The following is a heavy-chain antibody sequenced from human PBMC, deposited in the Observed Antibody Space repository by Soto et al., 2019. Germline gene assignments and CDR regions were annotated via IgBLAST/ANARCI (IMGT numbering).Heavy chain of an antibody. D-gene: IGHD3-22*01. J-gene: IGHJ4*02. CDR3: ARDSVSYSDRSGYLTFDY. Sequence: GGSLRLSCAASGFTFSDYYMSWIRQAPGKGLEWVSYISGSSTFTNFADSVKGRFTISRDNAKNSLYLQMNSLRAEDTAVYYCARDSVSYSDRSGYLTFDYWGQGALVTVSS. V-gene: IGHV3-11*05. CDR2: ISGSSTFT. CDR1: GFTFSDYY.